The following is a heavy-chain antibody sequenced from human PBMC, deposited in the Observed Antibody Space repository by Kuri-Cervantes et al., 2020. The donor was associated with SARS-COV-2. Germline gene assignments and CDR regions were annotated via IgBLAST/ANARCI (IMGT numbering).Heavy chain of an antibody. J-gene: IGHJ5*02. CDR3: ARERGVIPAGLGWFDP. CDR1: GFSFSVFA. Sequence: GGSLRLSCAASGFSFSVFAMHWVRQAPGKGLEWVSYISSGSNSIYCADSVKGRFTISRDNSKNSLYLQMNSLRVEDTAVYYCARERGVIPAGLGWFDPWGQGTLVTVSS. CDR2: ISSGSNSI. D-gene: IGHD2-2*01. V-gene: IGHV3-48*01.